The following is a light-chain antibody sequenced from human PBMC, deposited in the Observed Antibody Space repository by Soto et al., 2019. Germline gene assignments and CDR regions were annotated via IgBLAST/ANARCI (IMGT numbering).Light chain of an antibody. Sequence: IQMTQSPSSLSASVGDRVTITCQASQDISNFLNWYQQKPGKAPKLLSYDASNLETGVPSRFSGSGSGTDFTFTISSLQPEDIATYYCQQYDNPSTFGQGTKVEIE. J-gene: IGKJ1*01. CDR1: QDISNF. CDR3: QQYDNPST. CDR2: DAS. V-gene: IGKV1-33*01.